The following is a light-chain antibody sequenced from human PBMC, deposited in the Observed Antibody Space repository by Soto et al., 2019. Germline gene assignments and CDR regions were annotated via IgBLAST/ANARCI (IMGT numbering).Light chain of an antibody. CDR2: KAS. V-gene: IGKV1-5*03. CDR1: QSISSW. Sequence: DIQMTQSPSTLSPSVGDRVTITCRASQSISSWLAWYQQKPGKAPKLLIYKASSLESGVPSRFSGSGSGTEFTLTISSLQPDDFATYYCQQYNSYLYTFGQGTKVDIK. CDR3: QQYNSYLYT. J-gene: IGKJ2*01.